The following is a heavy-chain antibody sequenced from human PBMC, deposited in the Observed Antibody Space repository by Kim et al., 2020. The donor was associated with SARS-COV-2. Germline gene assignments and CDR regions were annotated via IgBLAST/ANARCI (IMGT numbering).Heavy chain of an antibody. Sequence: SETLSLTCTVSGGSISSYYWSWIRQPPGKGLEWIGYIYYSGSTNYNPSLKSRVTISVDTSKNQFSLKLSSVTAADTAVYYCARGGIAVAGREAFDYWGQG. J-gene: IGHJ4*02. CDR3: ARGGIAVAGREAFDY. D-gene: IGHD6-19*01. V-gene: IGHV4-59*01. CDR1: GGSISSYY. CDR2: IYYSGST.